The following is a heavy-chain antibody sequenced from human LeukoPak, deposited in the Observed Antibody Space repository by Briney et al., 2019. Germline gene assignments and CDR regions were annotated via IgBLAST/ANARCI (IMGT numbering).Heavy chain of an antibody. CDR2: IYYSGST. J-gene: IGHJ4*02. D-gene: IGHD6-13*01. Sequence: PSETLSLTCTVSGGSISSYYWSWIRQPPGKGLEWIGYIYYSGSTNYNPSLKSRVTISVDTSKNQFSLKLSSVTAADTAVYYCARAPGIAAARLGYFDYWGQGTLVTVSS. CDR1: GGSISSYY. CDR3: ARAPGIAAARLGYFDY. V-gene: IGHV4-59*01.